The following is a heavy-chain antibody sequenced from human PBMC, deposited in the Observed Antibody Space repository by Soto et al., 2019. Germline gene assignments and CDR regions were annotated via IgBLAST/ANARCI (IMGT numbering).Heavy chain of an antibody. CDR2: IYYSGST. CDR3: ASRWGSSWARFDY. J-gene: IGHJ4*02. D-gene: IGHD6-13*01. Sequence: PSESLSLTCTVSGGSISSSSYYWGWIRQPPGKGLEWIGSIYYSGSTYYNPSLKSRVTISVDTSKNQFSLKLSSVTAADTAVYYCASRWGSSWARFDYWGQGTLVTVSS. CDR1: GGSISSSSYY. V-gene: IGHV4-39*01.